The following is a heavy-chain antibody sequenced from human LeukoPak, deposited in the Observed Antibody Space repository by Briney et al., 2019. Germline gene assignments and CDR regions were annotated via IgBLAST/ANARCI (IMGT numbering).Heavy chain of an antibody. CDR1: GFTFGDYA. CDR2: IRSKAYGGTT. V-gene: IGHV3-49*03. CDR3: IRVSQLYYFDS. Sequence: GGSLRLSCTASGFTFGDYAMSWFRQAPGKGLEWVGFIRSKAYGGTTEYAASVKGRFTISRDDSKNSLYLQMNSLKTEDTAVYYCIRVSQLYYFDSWGQGTLVTVSS. D-gene: IGHD1-1*01. J-gene: IGHJ4*02.